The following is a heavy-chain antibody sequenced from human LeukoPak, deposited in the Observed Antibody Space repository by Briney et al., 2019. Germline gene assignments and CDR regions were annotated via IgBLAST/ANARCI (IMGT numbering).Heavy chain of an antibody. V-gene: IGHV4-39*07. CDR3: ARGGFGPSDALDI. J-gene: IGHJ3*02. D-gene: IGHD3-10*01. CDR2: MSSGGSF. CDR1: GVSIRSGDYY. Sequence: PSETLSLTCIVSGVSIRSGDYYWGWIHQPPGKSLEWIGCMSSGGSFFYNPSLENRVTILVDTSRNHFSLRLSSVTAADTAVYFCARGGFGPSDALDIWGQGTMVTVSS.